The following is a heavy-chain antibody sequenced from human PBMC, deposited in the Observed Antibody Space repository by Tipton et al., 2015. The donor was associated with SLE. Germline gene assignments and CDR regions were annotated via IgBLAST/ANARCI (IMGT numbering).Heavy chain of an antibody. D-gene: IGHD2-21*01. Sequence: TLSLTCAVYGGSFSGYYWSWIRQPPGKGLEWIGEINHSGSTNYNPSLKSRVTISVDTSKNQFSLKLSSVTAADTAIYYCARDCGGPFDYWGQGTLVTVSS. CDR2: INHSGST. V-gene: IGHV4-34*01. J-gene: IGHJ4*02. CDR3: ARDCGGPFDY. CDR1: GGSFSGYY.